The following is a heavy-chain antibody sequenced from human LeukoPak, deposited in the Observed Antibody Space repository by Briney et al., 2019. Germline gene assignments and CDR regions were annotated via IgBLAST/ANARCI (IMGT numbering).Heavy chain of an antibody. Sequence: SETLSLTCTVSGGSISSYYWSWIRQPPAKGLEWIGHVYYSGSTHYNPSLKSRVPISVDTSKNQFSPKLSSVTAADTAVYYCARHVGNSGSGSYLTYFDYWGQGTLVTVSS. J-gene: IGHJ4*02. V-gene: IGHV4-59*08. CDR3: ARHVGNSGSGSYLTYFDY. CDR2: VYYSGST. CDR1: GGSISSYY. D-gene: IGHD3-10*01.